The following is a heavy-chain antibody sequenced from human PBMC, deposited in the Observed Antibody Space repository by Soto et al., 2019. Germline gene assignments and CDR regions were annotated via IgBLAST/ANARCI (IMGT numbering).Heavy chain of an antibody. CDR3: AKDRGQWLRQHRYHFDY. J-gene: IGHJ4*02. CDR1: GFTFNNYA. CDR2: ISYDGSNK. V-gene: IGHV3-30*18. D-gene: IGHD5-12*01. Sequence: PGGSLRLSCAASGFTFNNYAMNWVRQAPGKGLEWEAVISYDGSNKNYADSVKGRFTISRDNSKNTLYLQMNSLRAEDTAVYYCAKDRGQWLRQHRYHFDYWGQGTLVTVSS.